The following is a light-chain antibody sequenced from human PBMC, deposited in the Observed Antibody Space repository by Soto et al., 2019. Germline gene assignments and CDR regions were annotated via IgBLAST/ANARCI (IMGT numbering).Light chain of an antibody. CDR2: QVT. J-gene: IGLJ1*01. CDR3: TPYSISDIFYV. Sequence: QSVLAQPASVSGSPGQSITISCTGTSSDIGGYYYVSWYQHHPGKAPKLLIYQVTNRPSRVSNRFSGSKSGNTASLTISGLQADDEADYYCTPYSISDIFYVFGTGTKVTVL. V-gene: IGLV2-14*01. CDR1: SSDIGGYYY.